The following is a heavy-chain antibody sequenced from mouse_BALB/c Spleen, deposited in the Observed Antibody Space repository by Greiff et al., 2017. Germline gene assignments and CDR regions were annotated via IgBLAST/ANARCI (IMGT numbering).Heavy chain of an antibody. J-gene: IGHJ4*01. V-gene: IGHV3-2*02. D-gene: IGHD2-14*01. CDR1: GYSITSDYA. CDR3: ARYYRYERFYAMDY. Sequence: DVKLQESGPGLVKPSQSLSLTCTVTGYSITSDYAWYWIRQFPGNKLEWMGYISYSGSTSYNPSLKSRISITRDTSKNQFFLQLNSVTTEDTATYYCARYYRYERFYAMDYWGQGTSVTVSA. CDR2: ISYSGST.